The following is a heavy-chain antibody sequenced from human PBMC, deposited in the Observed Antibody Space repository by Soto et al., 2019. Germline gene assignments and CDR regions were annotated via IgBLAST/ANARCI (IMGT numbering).Heavy chain of an antibody. CDR3: ARSNSGYYKWFDP. CDR1: GDSISSSNYY. Sequence: SETLSLTCTVSGDSISSSNYYWGWIRQPPGKGLEWIANIYYSGIPYCNPSLKSRVAISVDTSKNQFSLKLSSVSAADTAIYYCARSNSGYYKWFDPWGQGTLVTVSS. D-gene: IGHD3-22*01. CDR2: IYYSGIP. J-gene: IGHJ5*02. V-gene: IGHV4-39*01.